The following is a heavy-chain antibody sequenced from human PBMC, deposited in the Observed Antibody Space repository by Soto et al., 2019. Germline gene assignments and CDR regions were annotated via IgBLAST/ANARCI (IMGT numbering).Heavy chain of an antibody. CDR2: IYYSGST. V-gene: IGHV4-59*01. CDR1: GGSISSYY. Sequence: QVQLQESGPGLVKPSETLSLTCTVSGGSISSYYWSWIRQPPGKGLEWIGYIYYSGSTNYNPSLRSRVTISVDTSKNQFSLKLSSVTAADTAVDYCAREGVSSSWYNYYAMDVWGQGTTVTVSS. CDR3: AREGVSSSWYNYYAMDV. D-gene: IGHD6-13*01. J-gene: IGHJ6*02.